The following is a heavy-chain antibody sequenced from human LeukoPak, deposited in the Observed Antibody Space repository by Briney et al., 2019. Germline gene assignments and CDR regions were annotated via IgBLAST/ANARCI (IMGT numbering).Heavy chain of an antibody. CDR3: AKTTTGYSSGRFPGWPVDY. D-gene: IGHD6-19*01. CDR1: GFTLNTYA. CDR2: MTGSGGNT. J-gene: IGHJ4*02. Sequence: GGSLRLSCAASGFTLNTYAMSWVRQAPGKGLEWVSAMTGSGGNTYYADSVKGRFTISRDSSKNTLYLQMNSLRAEDTAVYYCAKTTTGYSSGRFPGWPVDYWGQGTLVTVSS. V-gene: IGHV3-23*01.